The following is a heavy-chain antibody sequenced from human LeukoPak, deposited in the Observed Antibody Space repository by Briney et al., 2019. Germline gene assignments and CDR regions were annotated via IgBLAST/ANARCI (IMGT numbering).Heavy chain of an antibody. J-gene: IGHJ3*02. CDR1: GYSFPNYW. D-gene: IGHD1-26*01. V-gene: IGHV5-51*01. Sequence: GESLKISCKGSGYSFPNYWIGWVRQMSGKGLECMGIIYPGDSDTRYSPSFQGQVSISADKSISTAYLQWSSLKASDTAMYYCASAYSGSLDAFDIWGQGTMVTVSS. CDR2: IYPGDSDT. CDR3: ASAYSGSLDAFDI.